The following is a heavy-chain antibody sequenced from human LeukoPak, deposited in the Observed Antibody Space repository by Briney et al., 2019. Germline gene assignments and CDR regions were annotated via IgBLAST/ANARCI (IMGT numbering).Heavy chain of an antibody. D-gene: IGHD2-21*01. V-gene: IGHV4-61*08. Sequence: SQTLSLTCTVSGGSISSGDYYWSWIRQPPGKGLEWIGYFHNSGTSTYNPSLKSRVTISADTSKNQFSLKLNSLTTADTAVYYCTRGAGWHIDYWGQGILVTVSS. CDR2: FHNSGTS. CDR1: GGSISSGDYY. J-gene: IGHJ4*02. CDR3: TRGAGWHIDY.